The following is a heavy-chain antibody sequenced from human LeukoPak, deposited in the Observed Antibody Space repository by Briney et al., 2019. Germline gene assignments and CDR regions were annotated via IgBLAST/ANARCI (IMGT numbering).Heavy chain of an antibody. V-gene: IGHV3-21*01. CDR1: GFIFSTYS. D-gene: IGHD3-16*01. CDR3: ARSVWGSSSNHFDY. CDR2: ISSSSSYI. Sequence: PGGSLRLSCTASGFIFSTYSMIWVRQAPGKGLEWVSSISSSSSYIYYADSVKGRFTISRDNAKNSLYLQMNSLRAEDTAVYYCARSVWGSSSNHFDYWGQGTLVTVSS. J-gene: IGHJ4*02.